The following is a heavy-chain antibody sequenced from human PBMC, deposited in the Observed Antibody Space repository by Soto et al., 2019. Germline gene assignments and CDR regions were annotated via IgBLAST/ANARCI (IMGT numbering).Heavy chain of an antibody. CDR1: GYTFSDFD. CDR3: SRGNPFNYAGFDV. J-gene: IGHJ6*02. V-gene: IGHV1-8*01. Sequence: DLEQSGAEVTRPRASVKVSCKASGYTFSDFDINWLRQASGQGPEWMGWMNAKSGDTFFAQRFQGKFNMTWDTSLSTAYMEVGSLTSDDTAIYFCSRGNPFNYAGFDVWGQGTTVAVSS. D-gene: IGHD3-16*01. CDR2: MNAKSGDT.